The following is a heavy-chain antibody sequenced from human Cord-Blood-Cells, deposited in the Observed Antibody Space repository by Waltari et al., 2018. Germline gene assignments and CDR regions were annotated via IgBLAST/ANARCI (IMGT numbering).Heavy chain of an antibody. CDR3: TTDCSGGSCYHFDY. J-gene: IGHJ4*02. CDR2: IKSKTDGGTT. Sequence: EVQLVESGGGLVKPGGSLRLSCAASGFTFSNAWMCWVRQAPGKGLEWVGRIKSKTDGGTTDYAAPVKGRFTISRDDSKNTLYLQMNSLKTEDTAVYYCTTDCSGGSCYHFDYWGQGTLVTVSS. CDR1: GFTFSNAW. V-gene: IGHV3-15*01. D-gene: IGHD2-15*01.